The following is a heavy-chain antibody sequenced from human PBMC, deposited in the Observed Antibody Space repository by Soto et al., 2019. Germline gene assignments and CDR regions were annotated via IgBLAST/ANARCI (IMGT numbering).Heavy chain of an antibody. CDR1: GSSISSGGYY. V-gene: IGHV4-61*08. CDR3: ARDLYGSQGS. D-gene: IGHD6-19*01. Sequence: ETLSLTCTVSGSSISSGGYYWSWIRQPPGKGLEWIGYIYYSGSATYNPSLKSRVTISVDTSKNQFSLKLSSVTAADTAVYYCARDLYGSQGSWGQGTLVTVSS. J-gene: IGHJ5*02. CDR2: IYYSGSA.